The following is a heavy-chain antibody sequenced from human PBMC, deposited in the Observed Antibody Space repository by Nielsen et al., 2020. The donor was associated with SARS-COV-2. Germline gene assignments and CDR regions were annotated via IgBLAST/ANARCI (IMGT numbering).Heavy chain of an antibody. CDR2: IYTSGST. CDR3: ARDSGSYYGNWFDP. J-gene: IGHJ5*02. CDR1: GGSISSGVYY. Sequence: SETLSLTCTVSGGSISSGVYYWSWIRQPAGKGLEWIGRIYTSGSTNYNPSLKSRVTMSVDTSKNQFSLKLSSVTAADTAVYYCARDSGSYYGNWFDPWGQGTLVTVSS. V-gene: IGHV4-61*02. D-gene: IGHD1-26*01.